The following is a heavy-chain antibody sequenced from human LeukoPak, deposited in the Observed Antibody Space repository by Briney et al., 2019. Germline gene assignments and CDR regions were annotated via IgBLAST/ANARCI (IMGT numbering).Heavy chain of an antibody. J-gene: IGHJ3*02. Sequence: ASVKVSCKASGYTFTSYGISRVRQAPGQGLEWMGWISAYNGNTTYAQKLQGRVTMTTDTSTSTAYMELRSLRSDDTAVYYCARVMGGSYVSNAFDIWGQGTMVTVSS. CDR3: ARVMGGSYVSNAFDI. D-gene: IGHD1-26*01. CDR2: ISAYNGNT. V-gene: IGHV1-18*01. CDR1: GYTFTSYG.